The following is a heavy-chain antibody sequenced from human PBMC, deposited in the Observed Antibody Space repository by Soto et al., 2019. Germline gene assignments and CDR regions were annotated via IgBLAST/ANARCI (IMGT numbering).Heavy chain of an antibody. D-gene: IGHD3-22*01. CDR1: GYTFSTYW. CDR2: IYPGDSDA. CDR3: ARQNRHDGDYYYGRTGYSRDSFDI. J-gene: IGHJ3*02. V-gene: IGHV5-51*01. Sequence: PGESLKISCQGSGYTFSTYWIGWVRQMPGKGLEWMGLIYPGDSDARYSPSFQGQVTFSADRSINTAYVQWSSLEASDSATYFCARQNRHDGDYYYGRTGYSRDSFDIWGQGTKVTVSS.